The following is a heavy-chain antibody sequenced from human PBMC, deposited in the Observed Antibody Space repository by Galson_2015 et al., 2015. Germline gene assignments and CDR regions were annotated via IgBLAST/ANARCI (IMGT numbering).Heavy chain of an antibody. J-gene: IGHJ4*02. V-gene: IGHV1-18*01. Sequence: SVKVSCKASGYTFTSYGISWVRQAPGQGLEWMGWISAYNGNTNYAQKLQGRVTMTTDTSTSTAYMELRSLRSDDTAVYYCARDLHYDSSGYYSHFDYWGQGTLVTVSS. CDR3: ARDLHYDSSGYYSHFDY. D-gene: IGHD3-22*01. CDR2: ISAYNGNT. CDR1: GYTFTSYG.